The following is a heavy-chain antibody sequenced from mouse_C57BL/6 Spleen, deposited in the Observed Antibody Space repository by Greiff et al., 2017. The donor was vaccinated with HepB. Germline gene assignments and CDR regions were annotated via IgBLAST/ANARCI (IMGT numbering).Heavy chain of an antibody. V-gene: IGHV5-16*01. Sequence: DVKLVVSEGGLVQPGSSMKLSCTASGFTFSDYYMAWVRQVPEKGLEWVANINYDGSSTYYLDSLKSRFIISRDNAKNILYLQMSSLKSEDTATYYCARGAYFDVWGTGTTVTVSS. J-gene: IGHJ1*03. CDR3: ARGAYFDV. CDR1: GFTFSDYY. CDR2: INYDGSST.